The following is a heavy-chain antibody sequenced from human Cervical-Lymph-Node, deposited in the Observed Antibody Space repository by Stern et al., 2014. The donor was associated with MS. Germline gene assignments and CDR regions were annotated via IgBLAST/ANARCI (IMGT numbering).Heavy chain of an antibody. Sequence: QLQLQESGPGLVKPSETLSLTCTVSGASINSYYWSWIRQSPGRGMEWVGYVFHTGTTNYNPSLKSRVTISLDTSKNQFSLILRSVAGADTAVYYCARKALSMDHYFDSWGQGALVTISS. V-gene: IGHV4-59*01. J-gene: IGHJ4*02. CDR1: GASINSYY. CDR3: ARKALSMDHYFDS. CDR2: VFHTGTT. D-gene: IGHD2-2*03.